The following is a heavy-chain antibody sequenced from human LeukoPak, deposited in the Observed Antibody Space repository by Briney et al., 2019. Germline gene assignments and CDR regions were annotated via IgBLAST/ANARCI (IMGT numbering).Heavy chain of an antibody. V-gene: IGHV4-61*05. CDR2: IYYTGST. CDR1: GGSISSSSYY. D-gene: IGHD6-6*01. J-gene: IGHJ4*02. CDR3: ARHRAYSSSSPFDH. Sequence: PSETLSLTCTVSGGSISSSSYYWGGIRQPPGKGLEWIVYIYYTGSTNYNPSLKSRITMFVDMSKNQFSLRLSSVTAADTAVYYCARHRAYSSSSPFDHWGQGTLDSVSS.